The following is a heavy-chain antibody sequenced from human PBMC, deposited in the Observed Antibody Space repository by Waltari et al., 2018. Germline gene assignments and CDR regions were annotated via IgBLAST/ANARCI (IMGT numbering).Heavy chain of an antibody. CDR2: IYYRGRT. D-gene: IGHD6-13*01. CDR1: GGSISSYY. Sequence: QVQLQESGPGLVKPSETLSLTCTVSGGSISSYYWSLIRQPPGKGLEWIGYIYYRGRTNENSSLKSQVTISVDTSKNKVSRKRSSVNAADTAVYYCARHKGIPVYMDVGGKGTTV. J-gene: IGHJ6*03. CDR3: ARHKGIPVYMDV. V-gene: IGHV4-59*08.